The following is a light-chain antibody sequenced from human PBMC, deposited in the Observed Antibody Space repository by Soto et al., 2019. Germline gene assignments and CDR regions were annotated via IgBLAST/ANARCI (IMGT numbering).Light chain of an antibody. J-gene: IGKJ4*01. V-gene: IGKV3-20*01. CDR2: GAS. Sequence: EIVLTQSPGTLSLSPGERATLSCRASQTVSSYYLAWYQQKPGQAPRLLIYGASSRATGIPDRFSGSGSGTDFTLTISRLEPEDFAVYYCQQYGSSPLTFGGGTKVELK. CDR3: QQYGSSPLT. CDR1: QTVSSYY.